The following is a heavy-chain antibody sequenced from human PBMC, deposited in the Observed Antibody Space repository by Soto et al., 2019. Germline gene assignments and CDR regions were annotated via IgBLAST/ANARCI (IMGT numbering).Heavy chain of an antibody. D-gene: IGHD3-10*01. V-gene: IGHV3-30*03. CDR3: ARPDYGSGSYPDY. Sequence: HPGGSLRLSCAASGFTFSSYSMNWVRRAPGKGLEWVAVISYDGGNKYYADSVKGRFTVSRDNSKNTLYLQINSLRAEDTAVYYCARPDYGSGSYPDYWGQGTLVTVSS. CDR2: ISYDGGNK. J-gene: IGHJ4*02. CDR1: GFTFSSYS.